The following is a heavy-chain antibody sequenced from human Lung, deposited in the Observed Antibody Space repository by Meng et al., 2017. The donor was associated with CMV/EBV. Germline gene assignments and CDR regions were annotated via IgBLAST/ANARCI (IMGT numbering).Heavy chain of an antibody. Sequence: GESLKISCAASGFTFSDYYMSWIRQAPGKGLEWISYISGSSNTIYYEDSVRGRFTISRDSAKNSLYLQMQSLRDEDTALYYCARDGCSSHTCYQGHDAFDIWREGXMVTVSS. V-gene: IGHV3-11*01. CDR3: ARDGCSSHTCYQGHDAFDI. CDR2: ISGSSNTI. D-gene: IGHD2-2*01. J-gene: IGHJ3*02. CDR1: GFTFSDYY.